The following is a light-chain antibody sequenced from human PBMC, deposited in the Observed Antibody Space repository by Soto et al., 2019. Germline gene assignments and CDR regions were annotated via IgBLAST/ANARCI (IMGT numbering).Light chain of an antibody. CDR3: QQYYSSPRT. CDR1: QSLTNKY. Sequence: EIVLTQSPGTLSLSPGDRATLSCRASQSLTNKYLAWYRRKPGQAPRLLIYGASSRATGIPDRFSGSGSGTDFTLAINRLEPEDSAVYYCQQYYSSPRTFGRGDKVDIK. V-gene: IGKV3-20*01. J-gene: IGKJ1*01. CDR2: GAS.